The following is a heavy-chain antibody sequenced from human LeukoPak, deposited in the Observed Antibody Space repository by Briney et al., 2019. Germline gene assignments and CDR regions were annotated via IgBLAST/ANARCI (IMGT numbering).Heavy chain of an antibody. CDR1: KFSFGSYA. V-gene: IGHV3-23*01. D-gene: IGHD3-9*01. CDR3: AKDRASVYDILNYGQYFGY. CDR2: ISGSGGST. Sequence: PGGSLRLSCAASKFSFGSYAMSWVRQAPGKGLEWVSGISGSGGSTYYADSVRGRFTISRDNSKNTLYLQMNSLRVEDTAVYYCAKDRASVYDILNYGQYFGYWGQGTLVTVSS. J-gene: IGHJ4*02.